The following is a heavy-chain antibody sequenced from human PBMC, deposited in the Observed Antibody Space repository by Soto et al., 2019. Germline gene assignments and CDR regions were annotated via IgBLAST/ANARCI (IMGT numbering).Heavy chain of an antibody. J-gene: IGHJ4*02. CDR1: GGSISSSSYY. CDR3: ARQFSGDWHAINDY. D-gene: IGHD2-21*02. V-gene: IGHV4-39*01. CDR2: IYYSGTT. Sequence: KTSETLSLTCSVSGGSISSSSYYWGWIRQPPGKGLEWIGSIYYSGTTYYNPSLKSRVTISVDTSKNQFSQKLSSVTAADTAVYYCARQFSGDWHAINDYWGQGTLVTVSS.